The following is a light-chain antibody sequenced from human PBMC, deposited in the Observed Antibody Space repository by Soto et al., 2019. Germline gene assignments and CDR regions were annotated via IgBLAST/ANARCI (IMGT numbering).Light chain of an antibody. CDR1: QSVRSMY. V-gene: IGKV3-20*01. J-gene: IGKJ1*01. CDR2: DAS. CDR3: QHYGNSLWT. Sequence: EIVLTRSPGTLSLSPGERATLSCRASQSVRSMYLAWYQQKPGQAPRLLIYDASSRATDIPDRFSGSGSGTDFTLTISRLEPEDFAIYYCQHYGNSLWTFGQGTKVIFK.